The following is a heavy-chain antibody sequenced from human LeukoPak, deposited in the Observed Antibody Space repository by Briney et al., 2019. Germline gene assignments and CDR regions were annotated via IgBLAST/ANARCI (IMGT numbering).Heavy chain of an antibody. V-gene: IGHV4-4*02. J-gene: IGHJ4*02. CDR2: IHHSGST. CDR3: ARESDAGYSLGY. D-gene: IGHD6-13*01. CDR1: GGSIYNNW. Sequence: SETLSLTCAVSGGSIYNNWWSWVRQAPGKGRECIGEIHHSGSTNYNPSLKSRVTISVDKSNNKFSLEVSSVTAADTAVYYCARESDAGYSLGYWGQGSLVTVSS.